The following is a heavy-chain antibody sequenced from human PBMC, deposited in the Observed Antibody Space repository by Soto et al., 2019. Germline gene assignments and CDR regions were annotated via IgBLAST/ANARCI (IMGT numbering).Heavy chain of an antibody. CDR3: ARDDYSDASNWFDP. V-gene: IGHV4-39*02. Sequence: SETLSLTCTVSGASIVSSSYHWGWLRQPPGKGLEWIGSVFYTGNTYNNPSLKSRVTISVDTSKNQFSLRLTSVTAADTAVYYCARDDYSDASNWFDPWGRGTLVTVS. CDR1: GASIVSSSYH. CDR2: VFYTGNT. J-gene: IGHJ5*02. D-gene: IGHD4-17*01.